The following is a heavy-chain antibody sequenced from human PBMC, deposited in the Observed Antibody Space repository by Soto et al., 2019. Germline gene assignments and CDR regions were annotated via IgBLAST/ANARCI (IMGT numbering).Heavy chain of an antibody. D-gene: IGHD1-26*01. V-gene: IGHV3-30*18. CDR3: AKGAGDRLSLGMDV. Sequence: QVQLVESGGGVVQPGWSLRLSCAASGFSISDYGMEWVRQAPGKGLEWGALISYDGSHTYYADSVKGRFTISRDNSKDTLFLQMTGLRREDTAVYYCAKGAGDRLSLGMDVWGQGTTVTVSS. J-gene: IGHJ6*02. CDR2: ISYDGSHT. CDR1: GFSISDYG.